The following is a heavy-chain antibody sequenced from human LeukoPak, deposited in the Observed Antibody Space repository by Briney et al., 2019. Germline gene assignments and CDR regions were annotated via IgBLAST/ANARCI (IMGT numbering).Heavy chain of an antibody. J-gene: IGHJ4*02. D-gene: IGHD6-13*01. CDR2: IYYSGST. CDR3: ARDRLRSSWSRDFDY. V-gene: IGHV4-39*07. Sequence: PSETLSLTCTVSGGSISSSSYYWGWIRQPPGKGLEWIGSIYYSGSTYYNPSLRSRVTISVDTSKNQFSLKLSSVTAADTAVYYCARDRLRSSWSRDFDYWGQGTLVTVSS. CDR1: GGSISSSSYY.